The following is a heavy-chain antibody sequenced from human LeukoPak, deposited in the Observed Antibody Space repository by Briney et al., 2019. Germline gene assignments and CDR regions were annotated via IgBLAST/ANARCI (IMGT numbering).Heavy chain of an antibody. CDR1: GFTFSSYS. Sequence: TGGSLRLSCAASGFTFSSYSMNWVRQAPGKGLEWVSSISSSSSYIYYADSVKGRFTISRDNAKNSLYLQMNSLRGEDTAVYYCAREEGYSYAHGVDIWGQGTMVTVSS. D-gene: IGHD5-18*01. CDR3: AREEGYSYAHGVDI. J-gene: IGHJ3*02. CDR2: ISSSSSYI. V-gene: IGHV3-21*01.